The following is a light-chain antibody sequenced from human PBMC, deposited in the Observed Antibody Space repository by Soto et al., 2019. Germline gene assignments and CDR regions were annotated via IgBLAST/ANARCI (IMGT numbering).Light chain of an antibody. Sequence: DIQMTQSPSTLSASVGDRVTITCRASQSISSWLAWYQQKPGKAPKLLIYDASSLESGVPSRFSGSGSGTEFNLTITSLQPDDFATYYCQLYNSYSPWTLGQGTKVEIK. V-gene: IGKV1-5*01. J-gene: IGKJ1*01. CDR1: QSISSW. CDR3: QLYNSYSPWT. CDR2: DAS.